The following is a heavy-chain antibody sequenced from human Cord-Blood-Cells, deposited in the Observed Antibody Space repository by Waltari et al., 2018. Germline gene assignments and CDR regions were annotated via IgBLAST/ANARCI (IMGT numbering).Heavy chain of an antibody. CDR2: TYYSGST. CDR3: ARGTGTYYYDSSGYSIDY. D-gene: IGHD3-22*01. V-gene: IGHV4-61*01. Sequence: QVPLQESGPGLVKPSATLSLTCTVSGGSVSSGSYSWSWLRHPPGTGLAWIGYTYYSGSTNYNPSLKSRVTISVDTSKNQFSLKLSSVTAADTAVYYCARGTGTYYYDSSGYSIDYWGQGTLVTVSS. CDR1: GGSVSSGSYS. J-gene: IGHJ4*02.